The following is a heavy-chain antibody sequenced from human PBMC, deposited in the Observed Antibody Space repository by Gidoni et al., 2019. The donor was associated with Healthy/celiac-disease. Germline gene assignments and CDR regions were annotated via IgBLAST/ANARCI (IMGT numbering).Heavy chain of an antibody. V-gene: IGHV3-9*01. Sequence: EVQLLESGGGLVQPGRSLRLSCAATGFTFDDYAMHWVRQAPGKGLEWVSGISWNSGSIGYADSVKGRFTISRDNAKNSLYLQMNSLRAEDTALYYCAKGATVTTSNWFDPWGQGTLVTVSS. J-gene: IGHJ5*02. CDR2: ISWNSGSI. CDR1: GFTFDDYA. CDR3: AKGATVTTSNWFDP. D-gene: IGHD4-17*01.